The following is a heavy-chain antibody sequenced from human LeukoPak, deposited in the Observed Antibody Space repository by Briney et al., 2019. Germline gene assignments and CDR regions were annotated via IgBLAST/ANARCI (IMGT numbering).Heavy chain of an antibody. CDR1: GFRFSNYG. CDR3: AKAMPFGGVIVPFDY. Sequence: GGSLRLSCAASGFRFSNYGMHWVRQAPGKGLEWVAFIRYDGNDNYKTDSVKGRFTISRDNSKNTLYLQMNSLRAEDTAVYYCAKAMPFGGVIVPFDYWGQGTLVTVSS. CDR2: IRYDGNDN. V-gene: IGHV3-30*02. D-gene: IGHD3-16*02. J-gene: IGHJ4*02.